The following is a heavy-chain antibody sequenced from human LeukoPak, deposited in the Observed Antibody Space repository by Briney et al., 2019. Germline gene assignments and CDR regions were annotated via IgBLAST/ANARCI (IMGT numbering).Heavy chain of an antibody. V-gene: IGHV3-74*01. CDR3: ARGVNGAYYVDY. D-gene: IGHD2-21*02. Sequence: QTGGSLRLSCAASGFTFSNYWIHWVRQAPGKGLVWVSRIDREGSSTNYADSVRGRFTISRDNAKNTLYLQMNSLRAEDTAVYYCARGVNGAYYVDYWGQGTLVTVSS. CDR2: IDREGSST. CDR1: GFTFSNYW. J-gene: IGHJ4*02.